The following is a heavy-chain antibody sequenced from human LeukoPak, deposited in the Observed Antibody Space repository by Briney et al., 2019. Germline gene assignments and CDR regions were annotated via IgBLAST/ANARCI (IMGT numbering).Heavy chain of an antibody. CDR3: ARGPPNWGYDY. J-gene: IGHJ4*02. CDR2: MSPNSGNT. V-gene: IGHV1-8*01. Sequence: ASVKVSCKAPGYTFTSYDINWVRQATGQGPEWMGWMSPNSGNTGYAQKFQGRVTMIRSTSMSTAYMELSSLRSEDTAVYYCARGPPNWGYDYWGQGTLVTVSS. CDR1: GYTFTSYD. D-gene: IGHD7-27*01.